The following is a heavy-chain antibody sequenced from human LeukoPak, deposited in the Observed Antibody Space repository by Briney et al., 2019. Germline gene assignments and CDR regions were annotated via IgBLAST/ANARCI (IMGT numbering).Heavy chain of an antibody. CDR1: GYTFTSYY. V-gene: IGHV1-46*01. J-gene: IGHJ4*02. CDR3: AREVMDHLRFDY. Sequence: GAAVKLSCKASGYTFTSYYMHWVRQAPGQGLEWMGIINPSGGGTSYAQKFQGRLTMTRDTSTNTVYMELTSLRSEDTAVYYCAREVMDHLRFDYWGQGTLDTVSS. CDR2: INPSGGGT. D-gene: IGHD2-21*01.